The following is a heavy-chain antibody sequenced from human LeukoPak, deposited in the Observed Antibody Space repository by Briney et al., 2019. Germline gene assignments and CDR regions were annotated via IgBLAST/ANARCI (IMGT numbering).Heavy chain of an antibody. CDR2: ISSSSSYI. Sequence: PGGSLRLSCVASGFTFSTYTLNWVRQAPGKGLEWVSTISSSSSYIYYGDSVKGRFTISRDNAKNSLYLQMNSLRAEDTAVYYCARAPYDSIGYETPLAFDIWGQGTMVTVSS. D-gene: IGHD3-22*01. V-gene: IGHV3-21*01. CDR1: GFTFSTYT. J-gene: IGHJ3*02. CDR3: ARAPYDSIGYETPLAFDI.